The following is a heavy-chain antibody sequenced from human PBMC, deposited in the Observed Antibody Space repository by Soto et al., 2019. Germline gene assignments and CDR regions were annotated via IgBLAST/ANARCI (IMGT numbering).Heavy chain of an antibody. J-gene: IGHJ4*02. CDR3: ARDKSRLGPDAMVDF. D-gene: IGHD2-2*01. Sequence: QVHLVESGGGVVQPGMSLRLSCAASGFTFSDYAMHWVRQAPGKGLEWVALIWHDGDNKYYAESVKGRFTIARDNSESALYLQMNSLRAEDTAVYYCARDKSRLGPDAMVDFWGQGTLVTVSS. CDR2: IWHDGDNK. V-gene: IGHV3-33*01. CDR1: GFTFSDYA.